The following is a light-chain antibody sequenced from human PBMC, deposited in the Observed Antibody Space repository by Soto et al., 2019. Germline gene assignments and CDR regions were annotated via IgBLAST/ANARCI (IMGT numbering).Light chain of an antibody. CDR2: AAS. CDR3: QQSYSTPFT. Sequence: DIQMTQSPSSLSASVGDRVTITCRASQSISNYLSWYQQKPGKPPKLLIYAASNLQSGVPSRFSGSGSGTDFTLTISSLQPEDFATYYCQQSYSTPFTFGPGTEVD. CDR1: QSISNY. V-gene: IGKV1-39*01. J-gene: IGKJ3*01.